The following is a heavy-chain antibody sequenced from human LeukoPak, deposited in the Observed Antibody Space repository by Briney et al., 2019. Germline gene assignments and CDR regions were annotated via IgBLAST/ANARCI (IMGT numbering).Heavy chain of an antibody. CDR3: ARDSGSNHSFDY. D-gene: IGHD1-26*01. Sequence: PSETLSLTCTASGYSISSGYYWGWIRQPPGKGLEWIGSIYHSGSTYYNPSLKSRVTISVDTSKNQFSLKLSSVTAADTAVYYCARDSGSNHSFDYWGQGTLVTVSS. V-gene: IGHV4-38-2*02. J-gene: IGHJ4*02. CDR1: GYSISSGYY. CDR2: IYHSGST.